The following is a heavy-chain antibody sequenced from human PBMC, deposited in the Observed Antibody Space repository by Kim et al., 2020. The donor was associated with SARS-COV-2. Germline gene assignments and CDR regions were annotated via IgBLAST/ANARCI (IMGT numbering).Heavy chain of an antibody. CDR3: AREAMTTVTRHAFDI. Sequence: SVKVSCKASGGTFSRYAISWVRQAPGQGLEWMGGIIPIFGTANYAQKFQGRVTITADESTSTAYMELSSLRSEDTAVYYCAREAMTTVTRHAFDIWGQGTMVTVSS. D-gene: IGHD4-17*01. V-gene: IGHV1-69*13. J-gene: IGHJ3*02. CDR1: GGTFSRYA. CDR2: IIPIFGTA.